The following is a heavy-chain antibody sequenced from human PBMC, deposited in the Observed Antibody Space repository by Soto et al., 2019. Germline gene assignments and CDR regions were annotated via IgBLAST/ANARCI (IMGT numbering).Heavy chain of an antibody. CDR1: GGTFSSYA. Sequence: SVKVSCKASGGTFSSYAISWVRQAPGQGLEWMGGIIPIFGTAKYAQKFQGRLTITADESTSTAYMELSSLRSEDTAVYYCARGVVVVAASQLGWFDPWGQGTLVTVS. D-gene: IGHD2-15*01. V-gene: IGHV1-69*13. CDR3: ARGVVVVAASQLGWFDP. J-gene: IGHJ5*02. CDR2: IIPIFGTA.